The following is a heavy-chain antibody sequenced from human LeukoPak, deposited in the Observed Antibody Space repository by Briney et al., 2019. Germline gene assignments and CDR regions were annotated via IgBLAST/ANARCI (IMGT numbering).Heavy chain of an antibody. V-gene: IGHV3-30*18. CDR2: ISYDGSNK. CDR3: AKGDSSTGPGGMDV. Sequence: PGGSLRLSCAASGFTFSSYGMHWVRQAPGKGLEWVAVISYDGSNKYYADSVKGRFTISRDNSKNTLYLQMNSLRAEDTAVYYCAKGDSSTGPGGMDVWGQGTTVTVSS. J-gene: IGHJ6*02. D-gene: IGHD2-2*01. CDR1: GFTFSSYG.